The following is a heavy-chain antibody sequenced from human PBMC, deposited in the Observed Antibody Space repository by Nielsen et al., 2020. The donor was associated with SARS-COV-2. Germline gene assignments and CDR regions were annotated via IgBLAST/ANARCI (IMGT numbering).Heavy chain of an antibody. Sequence: SETLSLTCTVFGGSISSYYWSWIRQPPGKGLEWIGYIYYSGSTNYHPSLKSRVTISVDTSKNQFSLKVSSVTAADTAVYYCARYSGTEYYFDYWGQGTLVTVSS. J-gene: IGHJ4*02. D-gene: IGHD1-26*01. CDR3: ARYSGTEYYFDY. CDR2: IYYSGST. CDR1: GGSISSYY. V-gene: IGHV4-59*13.